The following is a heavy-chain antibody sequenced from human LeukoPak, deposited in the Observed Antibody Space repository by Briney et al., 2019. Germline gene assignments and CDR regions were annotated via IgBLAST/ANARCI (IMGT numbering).Heavy chain of an antibody. CDR1: SGSFRGYY. J-gene: IGHJ4*02. CDR3: ARDDLGAVAAPFDY. D-gene: IGHD6-19*01. CDR2: INHSGSA. V-gene: IGHV4-34*01. Sequence: SETLSLTCAVYSGSFRGYYWSWIRQPPGKGLEWIGKINHSGSADYNPSLKSRVTISVDTSKNQFSLKLSSVTAADTAVYYCARDDLGAVAAPFDYWGQGTLVTVSS.